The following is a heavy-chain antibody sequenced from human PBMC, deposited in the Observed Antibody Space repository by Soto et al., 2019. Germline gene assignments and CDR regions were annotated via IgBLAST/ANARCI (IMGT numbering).Heavy chain of an antibody. J-gene: IGHJ3*02. D-gene: IGHD2-15*01. CDR1: SGSISSSNW. CDR3: ARVGYAGTPHAFDI. Sequence: SETLSLTCAVSSGSISSSNWWSWVRQPPGKGLEWIGEIYHSGSTNYNPSLKRRVTISVDKSKNQFSPTLSSVTAADTAVYYCARVGYAGTPHAFDIWGQGTMVTVSS. V-gene: IGHV4-4*02. CDR2: IYHSGST.